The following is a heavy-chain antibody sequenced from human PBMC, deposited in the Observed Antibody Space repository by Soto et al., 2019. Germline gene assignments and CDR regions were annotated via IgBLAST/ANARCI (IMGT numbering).Heavy chain of an antibody. CDR3: ARVGGYYDSSGSPYFIDY. CDR2: IIPIFGTA. J-gene: IGHJ4*02. V-gene: IGHV1-69*01. Sequence: QVQLVQSGAEVKKPGSSVKVSCKASGGTFSSYAISWVRQAPGQGLEWMGGIIPIFGTANYAQKFQGRVTITADESTSTAYMELSSLRSEDTAVYYCARVGGYYDSSGSPYFIDYWGQGTLVTVSS. D-gene: IGHD3-22*01. CDR1: GGTFSSYA.